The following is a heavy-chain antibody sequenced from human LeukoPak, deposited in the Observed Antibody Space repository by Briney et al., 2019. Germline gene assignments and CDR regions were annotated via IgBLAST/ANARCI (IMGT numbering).Heavy chain of an antibody. CDR3: AELGITMIGGV. CDR1: GFTFSSYE. J-gene: IGHJ6*04. Sequence: TGGSLRHSCAASGFTFSSYEMNWVRQATGKGLEGGSYISSSGSTIYYADSVKGRFTISRDNAKNSLYLQMNSLRAEDTAVYYCAELGITMIGGVWGKGTTVTISS. CDR2: ISSSGSTI. D-gene: IGHD3-10*02. V-gene: IGHV3-48*03.